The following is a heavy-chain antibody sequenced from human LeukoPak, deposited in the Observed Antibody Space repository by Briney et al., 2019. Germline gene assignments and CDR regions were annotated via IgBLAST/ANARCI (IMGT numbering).Heavy chain of an antibody. D-gene: IGHD2-15*01. J-gene: IGHJ5*02. V-gene: IGHV4-59*11. CDR1: GGSISTHY. Sequence: KSSETLSLTCTVSGGSISTHYWSWIRQRPGKGLEWIGYIHYSGKTYYYPSLQRLVTISVDTSKNHFSLKLTSVTAADTAVYYCARGLGYCSGGSCPGVPCNWFDPWGQGTLVTVSS. CDR3: ARGLGYCSGGSCPGVPCNWFDP. CDR2: IHYSGKT.